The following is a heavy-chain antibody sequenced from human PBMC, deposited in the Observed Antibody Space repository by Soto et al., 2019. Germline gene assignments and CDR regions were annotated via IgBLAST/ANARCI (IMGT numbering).Heavy chain of an antibody. V-gene: IGHV3-30*18. CDR1: GFMFSSYG. J-gene: IGHJ4*02. Sequence: GGSLRLSCAASGFMFSSYGMHWVRQSPGKGLEWVALISHDGSKKDYADPVKGRFTISRDNSKNTLYLQMDSLRAEDTAVYYCANWGKSGSDFWGQGTLVTVSS. D-gene: IGHD1-26*01. CDR3: ANWGKSGSDF. CDR2: ISHDGSKK.